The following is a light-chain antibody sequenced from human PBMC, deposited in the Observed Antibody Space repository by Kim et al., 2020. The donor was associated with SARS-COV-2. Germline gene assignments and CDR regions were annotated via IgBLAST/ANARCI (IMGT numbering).Light chain of an antibody. CDR3: QAWDSSVV. CDR2: QDS. J-gene: IGLJ2*01. Sequence: SYELTQPPSVSVSPGQTASITCSGDKLVDKYACWYQQKPGQSPVLVIYQDSKRPSGIPERFSGSNAGNTATLTISGTQAMDEADYYCQAWDSSVVFGGGTQLTAL. CDR1: KLVDKY. V-gene: IGLV3-1*01.